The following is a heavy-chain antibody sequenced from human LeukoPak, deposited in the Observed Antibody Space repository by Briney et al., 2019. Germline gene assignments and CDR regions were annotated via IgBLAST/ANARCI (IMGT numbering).Heavy chain of an antibody. CDR1: GFTFRSYA. V-gene: IGHV3-23*01. Sequence: GGSLRLSCAASGFTFRSYAMNWVRQAPGKGLEGVSGISGSGGSTYYADSVKGRFTISRDNSKNTLYLQMNSLRAEDTAVYYCAKQVEATEQYWGQGTLVTVSS. J-gene: IGHJ1*01. CDR3: AKQVEATEQY. CDR2: ISGSGGST. D-gene: IGHD1-1*01.